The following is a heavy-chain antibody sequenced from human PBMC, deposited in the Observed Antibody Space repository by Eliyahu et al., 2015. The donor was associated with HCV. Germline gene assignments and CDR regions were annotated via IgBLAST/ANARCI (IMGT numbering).Heavy chain of an antibody. CDR2: IGSSSSYM. Sequence: EVQLVESGGGLVKPGGSLRLSCAASGFTFSVSGMSWVRQAPGKGLEWISSIGSSSSYMYYTDSVKGRFTVSRDNAKNSLYLQMNSLRAEDTAVYYCAREWYYYDSTGYYYFDYWGQGTLVTVSS. CDR1: GFTFSVSG. D-gene: IGHD3-22*01. CDR3: AREWYYYDSTGYYYFDY. J-gene: IGHJ4*02. V-gene: IGHV3-21*01.